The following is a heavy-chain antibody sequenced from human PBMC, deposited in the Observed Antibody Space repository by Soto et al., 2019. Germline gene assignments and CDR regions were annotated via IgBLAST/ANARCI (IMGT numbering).Heavy chain of an antibody. CDR2: INPNSGGT. CDR3: ARDRYNRYNWRIDSDYYYGMDV. Sequence: GASVKVSCKASGYTFAGYYMHWVRQAPGQGLEWMGWINPNSGGTNYVQKFQGWVTMTRDTSISTAYMELSRLRSDDTAVYYCARDRYNRYNWRIDSDYYYGMDVWGQGTTVTVSS. J-gene: IGHJ6*02. V-gene: IGHV1-2*04. D-gene: IGHD1-20*01. CDR1: GYTFAGYY.